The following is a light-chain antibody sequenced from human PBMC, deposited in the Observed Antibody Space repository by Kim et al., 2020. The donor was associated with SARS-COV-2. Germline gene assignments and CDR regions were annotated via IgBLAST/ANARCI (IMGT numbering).Light chain of an antibody. V-gene: IGLV3-21*04. Sequence: SYELTQPPSMSVAPGKTARISCGGNNIGSKSVAWYQQKPGQAPVLVIYYNSDRPSGIPERFSGSNSGNTATLTISRVEAGDEADYYCQVWDSSSDQSV. CDR2: YNS. CDR1: NIGSKS. J-gene: IGLJ7*01. CDR3: QVWDSSSDQSV.